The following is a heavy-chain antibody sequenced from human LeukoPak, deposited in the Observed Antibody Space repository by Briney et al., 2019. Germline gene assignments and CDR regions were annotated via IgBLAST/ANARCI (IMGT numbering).Heavy chain of an antibody. Sequence: GASVKVSCKASGYTFTSYAMHWVRQAPGQRLEWMGWINAGNGNTKYSQKFQGRVTITRDTSASTAYMELSSLRSEDTAVYYCARASPLTGDRYYYGMDVWGQGTTVTVSS. CDR1: GYTFTSYA. J-gene: IGHJ6*02. D-gene: IGHD7-27*01. CDR2: INAGNGNT. V-gene: IGHV1-3*01. CDR3: ARASPLTGDRYYYGMDV.